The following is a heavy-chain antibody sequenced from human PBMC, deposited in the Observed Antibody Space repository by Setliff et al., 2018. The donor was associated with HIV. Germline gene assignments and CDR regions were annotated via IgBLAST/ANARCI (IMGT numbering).Heavy chain of an antibody. Sequence: GASVKVSCKASGYTFTSYDINWVRQATGQGLEWMGWMNPNSGNTGYAQKFQGRVTMTRNTSISTAYMELSSLRSEDTAVYYCASPHSGSYYGEDAFDIWGQGTMVTVSS. CDR2: MNPNSGNT. V-gene: IGHV1-8*02. CDR3: ASPHSGSYYGEDAFDI. CDR1: GYTFTSYD. D-gene: IGHD1-26*01. J-gene: IGHJ3*02.